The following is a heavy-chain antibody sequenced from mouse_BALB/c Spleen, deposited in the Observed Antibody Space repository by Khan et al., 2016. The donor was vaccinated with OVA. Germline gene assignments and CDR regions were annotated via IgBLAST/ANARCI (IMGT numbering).Heavy chain of an antibody. D-gene: IGHD1-1*01. J-gene: IGHJ4*01. CDR3: ARYASSPYYARDY. CDR2: INPYNDGT. Sequence: VQLKESGPELVKPGASVKMSCKASGYTFTNYVMHWVKQKPGQGLEWIGYINPYNDGTKYNEKFKGKATLTSDKSSNTAYMELSSLTSEDSAVDYCARYASSPYYARDYWGQGTSVTVSS. V-gene: IGHV1S136*01. CDR1: GYTFTNYV.